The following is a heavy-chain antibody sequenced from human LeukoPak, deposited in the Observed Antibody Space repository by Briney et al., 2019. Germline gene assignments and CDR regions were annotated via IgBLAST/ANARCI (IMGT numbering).Heavy chain of an antibody. V-gene: IGHV3-23*01. CDR1: GFTFSSYA. CDR2: ISGSGGST. CDR3: AKAVQDIVVVPADLYNWFDP. Sequence: PGGSLRLSCAVSGFTFSSYAMSWVRQAPGKGLEWVSAISGSGGSTYYADSVKGRFTISRDNSKNTLYLQMNSLRAEDTAVYYCAKAVQDIVVVPADLYNWFDPWGQGTLVTVSS. J-gene: IGHJ5*02. D-gene: IGHD2-2*01.